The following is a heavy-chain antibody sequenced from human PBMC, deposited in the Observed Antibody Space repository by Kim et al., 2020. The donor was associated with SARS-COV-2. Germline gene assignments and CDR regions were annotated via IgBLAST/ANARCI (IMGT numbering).Heavy chain of an antibody. D-gene: IGHD3-16*01. V-gene: IGHV3-7*01. CDR3: VGDPGWMLHE. J-gene: IGHJ4*02. CDR2: IRGDGSEK. Sequence: GGSLRLSCVGSGFSFSSYWMFWVRQSPGKGLEWVATIRGDGSEKQYVDSVKGRFTISRDNVKNSVDLQMTNLRAEDTAVYFCVGDPGWMLHEWGRGTLVTVSS. CDR1: GFSFSSYW.